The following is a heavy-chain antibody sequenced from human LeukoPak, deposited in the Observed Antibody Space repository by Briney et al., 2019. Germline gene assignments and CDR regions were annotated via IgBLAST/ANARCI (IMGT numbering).Heavy chain of an antibody. CDR3: ARDGPXXPAXVVDX. Sequence: GASVKVSCKTSGYTFNNYGISWVRQAPGQGLEWMGWISAYNGNTNYAQNVQDRVTMTTDTSTRTAYMELRSLRSDDTAVYYCARDGPXXPAXVVDXWGQRTLVTVS. CDR1: GYTFNNYG. J-gene: IGHJ5*02. CDR2: ISAYNGNT. V-gene: IGHV1-18*01. D-gene: IGHD2-15*01.